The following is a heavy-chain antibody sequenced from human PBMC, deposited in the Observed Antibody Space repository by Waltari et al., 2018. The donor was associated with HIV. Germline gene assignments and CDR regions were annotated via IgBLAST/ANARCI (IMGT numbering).Heavy chain of an antibody. CDR2: IYYSGST. D-gene: IGHD1-1*01. J-gene: IGHJ3*02. CDR1: GGSISSYY. Sequence: QVQLQESGPGLVKPSETLSLTCTVSGGSISSYYWSWIRQPPGKGLEWIGYIYYSGSTNYNPSLKSRVTISVDTSKNQFSLKLSSVTAADTAVYYCARIISPGTPDCWAFDIWGQGTMVTVSS. V-gene: IGHV4-59*01. CDR3: ARIISPGTPDCWAFDI.